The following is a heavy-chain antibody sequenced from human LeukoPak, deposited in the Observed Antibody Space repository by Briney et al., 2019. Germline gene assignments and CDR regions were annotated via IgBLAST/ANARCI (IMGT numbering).Heavy chain of an antibody. V-gene: IGHV4-4*09. Sequence: SETLSLTCSLSGGSITNYYWSWIRQPPGKGLEWIAWIYSSGNTGYNPSLKSLVSILLGTSNTQFSLRLTSVTTSDTAVYYCARTGEYSGSGPSWAFDIWGQGTMVTVSS. CDR1: GGSITNYY. J-gene: IGHJ3*02. CDR3: ARTGEYSGSGPSWAFDI. CDR2: IYSSGNT. D-gene: IGHD3-10*01.